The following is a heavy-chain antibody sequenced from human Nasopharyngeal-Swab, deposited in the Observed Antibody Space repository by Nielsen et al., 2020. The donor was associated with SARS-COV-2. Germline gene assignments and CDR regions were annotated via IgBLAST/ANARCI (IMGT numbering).Heavy chain of an antibody. Sequence: GGSLRLSCAASGFTFSTYNMNWVRQAPGKGLEWVSYISSSSSTIYYADSVKGRFTISRDNAKNSLFLQMNSLRDEDTAVYYCARVDSSWGRYYYYGMDVWGQGTTVTVSS. D-gene: IGHD6-13*01. CDR3: ARVDSSWGRYYYYGMDV. CDR2: ISSSSSTI. CDR1: GFTFSTYN. V-gene: IGHV3-48*02. J-gene: IGHJ6*02.